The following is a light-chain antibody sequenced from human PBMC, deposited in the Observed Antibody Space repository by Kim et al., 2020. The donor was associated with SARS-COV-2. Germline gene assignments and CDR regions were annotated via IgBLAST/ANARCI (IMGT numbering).Light chain of an antibody. CDR2: NSN. J-gene: IGLJ3*02. V-gene: IGLV1-44*01. Sequence: QSVLTQPPSASGTPGQRITISCSGSSSNIGSNTVNWYQQLPGTAPKPLIYNSNQRPSGVPARFSGSNSGTSASLAISGLQSDDEADYYCASWDNSLSGWVFGGGTQLTVL. CDR1: SSNIGSNT. CDR3: ASWDNSLSGWV.